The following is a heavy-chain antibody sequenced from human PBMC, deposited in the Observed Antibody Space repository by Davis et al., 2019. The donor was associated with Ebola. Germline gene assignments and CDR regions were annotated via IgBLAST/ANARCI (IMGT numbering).Heavy chain of an antibody. CDR3: ARGKWFDP. CDR2: IIPVVDTK. V-gene: IGHV1-69*04. Sequence: AASVKVSCKASGHTFSSYAMHWVRQAPGQRLEWMGRIIPVVDTKDYAQKFQGRVTLTADKATNTAYMELSGLRFDDTAVYYCARGKWFDPWGQGTLVSVTS. CDR1: GHTFSSYA. J-gene: IGHJ5*02.